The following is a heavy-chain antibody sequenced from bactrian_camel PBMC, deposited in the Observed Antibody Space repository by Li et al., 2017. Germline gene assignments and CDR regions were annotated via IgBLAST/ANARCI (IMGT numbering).Heavy chain of an antibody. Sequence: HVQLVESGGGSVEAGGSLTLSCDASRYSGSRQCMGWFRQAPGKERELVSTISNGGGTTNYADSVKGRFTISRDNVKEAPYLQMNSLKPEDTAVYYCVADDVPRWVVAGRGENYWGRGTQVTVS. J-gene: IGHJ4*01. V-gene: IGHV3S54*01. CDR3: VADDVPRWVVAGRGENY. CDR2: ISNGGGTT. CDR1: RYSGSRQC. D-gene: IGHD6*01.